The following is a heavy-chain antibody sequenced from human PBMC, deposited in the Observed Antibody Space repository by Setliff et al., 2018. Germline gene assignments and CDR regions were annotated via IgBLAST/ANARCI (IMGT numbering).Heavy chain of an antibody. V-gene: IGHV3-15*01. CDR1: GITFINAW. Sequence: GGSLRLSCSVSGITFINAWMTWVRQAPGKGPEWVGRIKSSREGATSDYGAPARGRFTISRDDSKNMIHLQMNNLKIEDTGFYFCATGPRDSRNYLNWLGSWGPGTLVTVSS. CDR2: IKSSREGATS. D-gene: IGHD4-4*01. J-gene: IGHJ1*01. CDR3: ATGPRDSRNYLNWLGS.